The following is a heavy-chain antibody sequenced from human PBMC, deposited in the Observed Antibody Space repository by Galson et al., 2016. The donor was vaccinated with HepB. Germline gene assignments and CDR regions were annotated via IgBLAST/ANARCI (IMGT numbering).Heavy chain of an antibody. D-gene: IGHD6-13*01. CDR3: ARDYRAYSRKWWYFDL. Sequence: SLRLSCAASGFPFSSYSFHWVRQAPGKGLEWVAAISFDGINTYYTDSVKGRFTISRDNSKNTLFLELSSLRSEGTALYSCARDYRAYSRKWWYFDLWGRGTLVSVSS. V-gene: IGHV3-30-3*01. CDR1: GFPFSSYS. CDR2: ISFDGINT. J-gene: IGHJ2*01.